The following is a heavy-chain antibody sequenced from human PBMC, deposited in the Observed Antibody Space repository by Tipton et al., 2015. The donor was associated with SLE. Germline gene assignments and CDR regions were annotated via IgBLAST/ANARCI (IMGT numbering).Heavy chain of an antibody. J-gene: IGHJ3*02. D-gene: IGHD3-10*01. CDR2: INHTGGT. CDR1: GGSFSDYY. CDR3: VRDYYGSGFDAFDI. Sequence: TLSLTCAVYGGSFSDYYWSWIRQTPGEGLEWIGEINHTGGTNYNPSLESRVTMSVDTSKNQFSLKLSSVTAADTAMYYCVRDYYGSGFDAFDIWGQGTMVTVSS. V-gene: IGHV4-34*01.